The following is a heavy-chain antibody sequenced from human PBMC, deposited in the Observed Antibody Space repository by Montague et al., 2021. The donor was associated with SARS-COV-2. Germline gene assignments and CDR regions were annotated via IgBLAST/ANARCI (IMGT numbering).Heavy chain of an antibody. Sequence: TLSLTCTVSGGSISSGGYYWSWIRQHPGKGLEWIGYIYYSGSTYYNPSLKSRVTISVDTSKNQFSLKLSSVTAADTAVYYYARALWLRGWFDPWGQGTLVTVSS. V-gene: IGHV4-31*03. CDR1: GGSISSGGYY. J-gene: IGHJ5*02. CDR2: IYYSGST. CDR3: ARALWLRGWFDP. D-gene: IGHD5-18*01.